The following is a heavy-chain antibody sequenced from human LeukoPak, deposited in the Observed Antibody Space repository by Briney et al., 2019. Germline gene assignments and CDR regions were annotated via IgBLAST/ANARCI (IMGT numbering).Heavy chain of an antibody. CDR2: IYTSGST. D-gene: IGHD2-2*01. Sequence: SETLSLTCTGSGGSISSYYWSWIRQPAGKGLEWIGGIYTSGSTNYNPSLKSRVTTSVDTSKNQFSLKLSSVTAADTAVYYCARSGDIVVVPAAMSDYYYYMDVWGKGTTVTISS. CDR1: GGSISSYY. CDR3: ARSGDIVVVPAAMSDYYYYMDV. V-gene: IGHV4-4*07. J-gene: IGHJ6*03.